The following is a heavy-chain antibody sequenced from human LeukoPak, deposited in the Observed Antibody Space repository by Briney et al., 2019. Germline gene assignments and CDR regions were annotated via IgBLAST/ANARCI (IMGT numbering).Heavy chain of an antibody. J-gene: IGHJ4*02. D-gene: IGHD4-23*01. V-gene: IGHV1-2*02. CDR2: INPNSGGT. CDR3: ASDGGERGAVVYLIAY. Sequence: ASVKVSCKASGYTFTSYYMRWVRQAPGQGLEWMGGINPNSGGTNYAQKFQGRVTMTRDTSMSTAYMELSRLRSEDTAGYYCASDGGERGAVVYLIAYWGQGTLVTVSS. CDR1: GYTFTSYY.